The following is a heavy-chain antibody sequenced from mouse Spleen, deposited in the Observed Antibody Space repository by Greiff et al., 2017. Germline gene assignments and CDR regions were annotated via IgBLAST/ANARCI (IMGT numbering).Heavy chain of an antibody. CDR2: IYPRSGNT. J-gene: IGHJ2*01. Sequence: QVQLKQSGAELARPGASVKLSCKASGYTFTSYGISWVKQRTGQGLEWIGEIYPRSGNTYYNEKFKGKATLTADKSSSTAYMELRSLTSEDSAVYFCARNDGYYPFDYWGQGTTLTVSS. CDR3: ARNDGYYPFDY. V-gene: IGHV1-81*01. CDR1: GYTFTSYG. D-gene: IGHD2-3*01.